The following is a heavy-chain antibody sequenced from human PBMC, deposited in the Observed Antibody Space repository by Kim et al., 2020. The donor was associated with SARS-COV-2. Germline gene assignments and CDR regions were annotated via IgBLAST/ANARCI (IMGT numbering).Heavy chain of an antibody. CDR2: RT. J-gene: IGHJ3*02. Sequence: RTCYALTFQGRVTMSRDTSTSTVYMELSSLRTEDTAVYYCARVKVDAFDIWGQGTMITLSS. CDR3: ARVKVDAFDI. V-gene: IGHV1-46*01.